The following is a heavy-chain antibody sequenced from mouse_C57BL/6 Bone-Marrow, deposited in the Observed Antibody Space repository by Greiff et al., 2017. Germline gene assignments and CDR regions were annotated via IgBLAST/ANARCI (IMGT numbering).Heavy chain of an antibody. CDR2: ISSGGSYT. J-gene: IGHJ1*03. V-gene: IGHV5-6*01. Sequence: EVQGVESGGDLVKPGGSLKLSCAASGFTFSSYGMSWVRQTPDKRLEWVATISSGGSYTYYPDSVKGRFTISRDNAKNTLYLQMSSLKSEDTAMYYCARPPYYYGSRNWYFDVWGTGTTVTVSS. CDR3: ARPPYYYGSRNWYFDV. CDR1: GFTFSSYG. D-gene: IGHD1-1*01.